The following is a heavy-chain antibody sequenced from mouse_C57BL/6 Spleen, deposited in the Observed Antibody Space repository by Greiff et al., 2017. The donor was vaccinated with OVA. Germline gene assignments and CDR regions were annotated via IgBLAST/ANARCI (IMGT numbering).Heavy chain of an antibody. Sequence: HVQLQQSGPELVKPGASVKISCKASGYAFSSSWMNWVKQRPGKGLEWIGRIYPGDGDTNSNGKVTGKATLTADKSSSTAYMQLSRLASGDSAVYFCSQWSETGYIDVWGTGTTVTVSS. CDR2: IYPGDGDT. V-gene: IGHV1-82*01. J-gene: IGHJ1*03. CDR3: SQWSETGYIDV. CDR1: GYAFSSSW.